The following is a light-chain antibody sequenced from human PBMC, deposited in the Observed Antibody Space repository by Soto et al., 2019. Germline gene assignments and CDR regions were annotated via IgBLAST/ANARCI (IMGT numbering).Light chain of an antibody. J-gene: IGKJ2*01. V-gene: IGKV3-15*01. CDR3: QQYNNWPPIT. CDR1: QSVSSN. Sequence: EIVMTQSPATLSVSPGERATLSCRASQSVSSNLAWYQQKPGQAPSLLIYGASTRATGIPDRFSGSGSGTECTLTISSQQTEDFAVYYCQQYNNWPPITFGQGTKLEIK. CDR2: GAS.